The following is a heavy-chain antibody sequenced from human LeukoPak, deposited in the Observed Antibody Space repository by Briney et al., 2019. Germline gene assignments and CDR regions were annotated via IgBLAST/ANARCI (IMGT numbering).Heavy chain of an antibody. J-gene: IGHJ4*02. CDR1: GFTFDDYA. CDR2: ISWNSGSI. V-gene: IGHV3-9*01. Sequence: GGSLRLSCAASGFTFDDYAMHWVRQAPGKGLEWVSGISWNSGSIGYADSVKGRFTISRDNAKNSLYLQMNSLRAEDTAVYYCAREVLEGIPGYWGQGTLVTVSS. D-gene: IGHD3-3*01. CDR3: AREVLEGIPGY.